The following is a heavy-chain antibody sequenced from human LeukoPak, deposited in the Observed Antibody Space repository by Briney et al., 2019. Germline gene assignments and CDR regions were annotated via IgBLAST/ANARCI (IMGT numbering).Heavy chain of an antibody. J-gene: IGHJ4*02. V-gene: IGHV1-18*01. CDR3: ARDNRRAAAGPTSQGH. CDR1: GYTFTSYG. D-gene: IGHD6-13*01. Sequence: VASVKVSCKASGYTFTSYGISWVRQAPGQGLEWMGWISAYNGNTNYAQKLQGRVTMTTDTSTSTAYMELRSLRSDDTAVYYCARDNRRAAAGPTSQGHWGQGTLVTVSS. CDR2: ISAYNGNT.